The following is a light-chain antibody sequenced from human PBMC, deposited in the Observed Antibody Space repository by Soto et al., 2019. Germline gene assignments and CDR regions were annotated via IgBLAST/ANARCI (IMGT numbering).Light chain of an antibody. CDR1: RSDVGSYNY. J-gene: IGLJ1*01. CDR3: SSSTTTHPLGV. V-gene: IGLV2-14*01. Sequence: QSVLTQPASVSGSPGQSITISCIGTRSDVGSYNYVSWYQQHPGKAPKLMIYEVSNRPSGVSNRFSGSKSGNTASLTISGCQAEDEAAYYCSSSTTTHPLGVFGIGTKLTVL. CDR2: EVS.